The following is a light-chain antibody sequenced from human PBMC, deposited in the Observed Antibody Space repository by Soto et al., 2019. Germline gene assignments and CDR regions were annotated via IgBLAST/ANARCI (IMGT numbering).Light chain of an antibody. V-gene: IGKV3-20*01. CDR3: QQYGSSPAT. CDR2: GAS. CDR1: QSVSNNY. J-gene: IGKJ1*01. Sequence: DIVITQSPSTLSVSPGESATLSCRASQSVSNNYLAWYQQKPGQAPRLLIYGASSRATGIPDRFSGRGSGRDFTLTISRLEPEDFAVYYCQQYGSSPATFGQGTKVDIK.